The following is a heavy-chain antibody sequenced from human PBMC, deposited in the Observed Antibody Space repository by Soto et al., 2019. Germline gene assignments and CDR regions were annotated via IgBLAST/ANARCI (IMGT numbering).Heavy chain of an antibody. V-gene: IGHV1-18*01. CDR2: ISAFTDFT. D-gene: IGHD6-19*01. Sequence: QVQLVQSGAEVRKPGASVKVSCQTSGYTFTHHGISWVRQAPGQGLEWVGWISAFTDFTDYAQKFQGRVTLTTDKPTXXXXXXXXXXXXXXXXXXXXXXXXXXXXXNMDGIFWGQGTLVTVSS. CDR1: GYTFTHHG. CDR3: XXXXXXXXXNMDGIF. J-gene: IGHJ4*02.